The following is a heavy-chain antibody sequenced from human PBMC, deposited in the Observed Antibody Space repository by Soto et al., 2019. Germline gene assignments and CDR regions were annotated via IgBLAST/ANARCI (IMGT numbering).Heavy chain of an antibody. Sequence: GGSLRLSCAASGFSFRDYAMHWVRQTPDKGLEWVAVIWYDGSNKFYADSVKGRFTISRDNWESTVDLQMNSLRVEDTAVYYCAKDGYRLLRYFEWLSRGPHYGMEVWVQGTTV. D-gene: IGHD3-9*01. J-gene: IGHJ6*02. CDR3: AKDGYRLLRYFEWLSRGPHYGMEV. CDR2: IWYDGSNK. V-gene: IGHV3-33*06. CDR1: GFSFRDYA.